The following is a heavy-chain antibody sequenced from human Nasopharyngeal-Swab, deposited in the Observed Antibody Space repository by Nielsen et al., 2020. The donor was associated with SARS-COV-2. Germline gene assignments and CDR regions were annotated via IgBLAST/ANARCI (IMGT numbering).Heavy chain of an antibody. CDR3: AKDLNSNFLNYMDV. CDR2: ISGSGGST. CDR1: GFTFSSYA. D-gene: IGHD4-11*01. Sequence: GSLRLSCAASGFTFSSYAMSWVRQAPGKGLEWVSAISGSGGSTYYADSVKGRFTISRDNSKSTLYLQMNSLRAEDTAAYYCAKDLNSNFLNYMDVWGKGTTVSVSS. J-gene: IGHJ6*03. V-gene: IGHV3-23*01.